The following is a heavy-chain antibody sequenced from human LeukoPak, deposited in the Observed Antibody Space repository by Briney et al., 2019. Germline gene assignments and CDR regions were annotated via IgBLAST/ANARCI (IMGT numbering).Heavy chain of an antibody. Sequence: PEASVKVSCKASGYTFTGYYMHWVRQAPGQGLEWMGRINPNSGGTNYAQKFQGRVTMTRDTSISTAYMELSRLRSDDTAVYYCARGVAESMIRKQEYYFDYWGQGTLVTVSS. CDR1: GYTFTGYY. CDR3: ARGVAESMIRKQEYYFDY. J-gene: IGHJ4*02. CDR2: INPNSGGT. V-gene: IGHV1-2*06. D-gene: IGHD3-22*01.